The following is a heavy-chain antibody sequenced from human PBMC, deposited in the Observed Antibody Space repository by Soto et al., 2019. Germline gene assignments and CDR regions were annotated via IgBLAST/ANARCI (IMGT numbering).Heavy chain of an antibody. D-gene: IGHD1-1*01. J-gene: IGHJ4*02. CDR1: GYTFTSYG. CDR2: ISAHNGNT. Sequence: QVHLVQSGAEVKKPGASVKVSCKASGYTFTSYGITWVRQAPGQGLEWMGWISAHNGNTDYAQKLQGRVIVTRDAYTSTAYMELRSLISDDTAVYYCARGGYGDYWGQGALVTVSS. V-gene: IGHV1-18*01. CDR3: ARGGYGDY.